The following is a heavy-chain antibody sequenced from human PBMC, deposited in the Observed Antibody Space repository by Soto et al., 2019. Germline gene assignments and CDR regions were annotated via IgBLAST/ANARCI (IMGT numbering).Heavy chain of an antibody. J-gene: IGHJ4*02. Sequence: QVQLVQSGAEVKKPGASVKVSCKASGYSFTSYDLNWVRQTSGQGLEWMGWMSPNSGNTGYAQKFQGRVTMTRDTSITTAYMELSSLRSEDTAVYYCVRGPPNXGFDFWGQGTLVAVSS. D-gene: IGHD7-27*01. CDR2: MSPNSGNT. CDR3: VRGPPNXGFDF. CDR1: GYSFTSYD. V-gene: IGHV1-8*01.